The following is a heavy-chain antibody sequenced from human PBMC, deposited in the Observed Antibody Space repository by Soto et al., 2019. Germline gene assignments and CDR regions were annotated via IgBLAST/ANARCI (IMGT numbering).Heavy chain of an antibody. CDR2: INHSGST. CDR1: GGSFSGYY. J-gene: IGHJ4*02. D-gene: IGHD1-1*01. CDR3: ARGTEFWNYFDY. Sequence: SETLSLTCAVYGGSFSGYYWSWIRQPPGKGLEWIGEINHSGSTNYNPSLKSRVTISVDTSKNQFSLKLSSVTAADTAVYYCARGTEFWNYFDYWGQGTLVTVSS. V-gene: IGHV4-34*01.